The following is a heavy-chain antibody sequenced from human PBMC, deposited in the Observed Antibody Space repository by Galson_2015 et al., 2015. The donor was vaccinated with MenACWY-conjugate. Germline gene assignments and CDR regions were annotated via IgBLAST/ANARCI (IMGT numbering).Heavy chain of an antibody. Sequence: PALVKPTQTLTLTCTFSGFSLSTYEMCIYWVRQPPGKALEWLARIDWRDNKYYTTSLKSRLTISKDTSTNQVVLTMTNVDPVDTATYYCARMHIVLDATDAFDIWGQGTMVTVSS. CDR1: GFSLSTYEMC. J-gene: IGHJ3*02. CDR2: IDWRDNK. CDR3: ARMHIVLDATDAFDI. V-gene: IGHV2-70*11. D-gene: IGHD3-22*01.